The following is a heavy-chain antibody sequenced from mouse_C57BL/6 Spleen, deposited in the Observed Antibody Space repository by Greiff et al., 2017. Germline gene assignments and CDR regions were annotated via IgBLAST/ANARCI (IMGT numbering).Heavy chain of an antibody. CDR3: ARESYYGSSSFAY. V-gene: IGHV1-64*01. J-gene: IGHJ3*01. CDR2: IHPNSGST. D-gene: IGHD1-1*01. CDR1: GYTFTSYW. Sequence: QVQLQQPGAELVKPGASVKLSCKASGYTFTSYWMHWVKQRPGQGLEWIGMIHPNSGSTNYNEKFKSKATLTVDKSSSTAYMQLSSLTSEDSAVYYCARESYYGSSSFAYWGQGTLVTVSA.